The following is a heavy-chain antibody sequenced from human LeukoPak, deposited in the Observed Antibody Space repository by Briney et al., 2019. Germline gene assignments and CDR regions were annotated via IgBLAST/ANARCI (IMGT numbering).Heavy chain of an antibody. CDR1: GFTFSSYS. CDR2: ISSSSSYI. V-gene: IGHV3-21*01. D-gene: IGHD5-24*01. J-gene: IGHJ4*02. CDR3: ARGIEETLIDY. Sequence: GGSLRLSCAASGFTFSSYSMNWVRPAPGKGLEWVSSISSSSSYIYYADSVKGRFTISRDNAKNSLYLQMNSLRAEDTAVYYCARGIEETLIDYWGQGTLVTVSS.